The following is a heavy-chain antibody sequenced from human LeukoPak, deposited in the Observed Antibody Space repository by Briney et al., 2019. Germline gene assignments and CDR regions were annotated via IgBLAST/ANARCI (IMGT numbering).Heavy chain of an antibody. J-gene: IGHJ4*02. D-gene: IGHD1-14*01. CDR2: ISGSSTDI. CDR3: VKGSGRNGGI. V-gene: IGHV3-11*04. Sequence: GGSLRLSCAASGFTFSGSYMSWIRQTPGKGLEWLSYISGSSTDISYADSVKGRITISRDNAKNSLYLQMNSLRAEDTGVYFCVKGSGRNGGIWGQGTLVTVSS. CDR1: GFTFSGSY.